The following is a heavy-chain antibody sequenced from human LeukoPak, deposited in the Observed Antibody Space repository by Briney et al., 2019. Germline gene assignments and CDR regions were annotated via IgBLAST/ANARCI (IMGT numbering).Heavy chain of an antibody. Sequence: GGSLRLSCAASGFTFSNHWMHWARQAPGKGRVWVSRIKGDGSHTIYADSVKGRFTISRDNAKNTLYLQMKSLRAEDTAVYYCVRGWDYFDFDSWGLGTLVTVSS. CDR3: VRGWDYFDFDS. CDR2: IKGDGSHT. J-gene: IGHJ5*01. V-gene: IGHV3-74*01. CDR1: GFTFSNHW. D-gene: IGHD3-9*01.